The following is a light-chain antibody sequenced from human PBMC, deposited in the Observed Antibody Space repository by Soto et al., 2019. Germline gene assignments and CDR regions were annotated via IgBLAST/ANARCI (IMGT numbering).Light chain of an antibody. CDR1: QSVRSSH. Sequence: EIVLTQSPGTLSLSPGERATLSCRASQSVRSSHLAWYQQKPGQAPRLLIYDASKRATGIPARFSGSGSGTDFTLTISSLEPEDFAVYYCQQRYNWPLTFGGGTKVDIK. CDR3: QQRYNWPLT. J-gene: IGKJ4*01. V-gene: IGKV3-11*01. CDR2: DAS.